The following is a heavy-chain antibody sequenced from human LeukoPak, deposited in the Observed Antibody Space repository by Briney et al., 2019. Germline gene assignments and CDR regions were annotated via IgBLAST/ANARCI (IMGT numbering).Heavy chain of an antibody. CDR1: GCSFTRYW. J-gene: IGHJ3*02. Sequence: GASLQISCKGSGCSFTRYWIGWVRQVPGKGLEGMGMIYPGDSDTRYSPSFQGQVTISADKSISTAYLQWSSLKASDTAMYYCARPVAYYYDSSGYDAFDIWGQGTMVTVSS. V-gene: IGHV5-51*01. CDR3: ARPVAYYYDSSGYDAFDI. CDR2: IYPGDSDT. D-gene: IGHD3-22*01.